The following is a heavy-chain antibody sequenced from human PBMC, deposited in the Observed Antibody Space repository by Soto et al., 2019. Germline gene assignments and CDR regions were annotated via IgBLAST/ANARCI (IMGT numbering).Heavy chain of an antibody. CDR1: GRTVASSHW. CDR2: VYHTGDT. CDR3: AGEIVTTAGSNYFDP. V-gene: IGHV4-4*02. J-gene: IGHJ5*02. D-gene: IGHD2-21*02. Sequence: PSVSLSRPCSVGGRTVASSHWSSWVRQSPGRGLEWIRNVYHTGDTNFNPSLQSRVTFSVDKSNNQFSLRLTSVTAADTALYFCAGEIVTTAGSNYFDP.